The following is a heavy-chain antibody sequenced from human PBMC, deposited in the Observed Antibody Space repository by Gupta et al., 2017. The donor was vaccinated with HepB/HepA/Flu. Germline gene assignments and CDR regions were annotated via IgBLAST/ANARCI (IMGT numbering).Heavy chain of an antibody. V-gene: IGHV1-2*02. D-gene: IGHD3-16*01. Sequence: QVQLVQSGAEVKKPGASMKVSCKASGYTFTGQYIHWVRQAPGQGLEWMGWINPNSGGTKYAQKFHGRVTMTRDTSITTAYMELSSLKSDDTAIYYCARDFWGACYYWGQGTLVTVSS. CDR3: ARDFWGACYY. CDR1: GYTFTGQY. CDR2: INPNSGGT. J-gene: IGHJ4*02.